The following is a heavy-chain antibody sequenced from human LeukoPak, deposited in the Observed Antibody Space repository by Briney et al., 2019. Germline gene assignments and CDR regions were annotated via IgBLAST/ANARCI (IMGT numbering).Heavy chain of an antibody. CDR1: GFTFSSYA. Sequence: PGGSLRLSCAASGFTFSSYALSWVRQAPGKGLEWVSGISGSGGTTYYADAVKGRFTISRDNAKNSLYLQMNSLRAEDTAVYYCARDSSGWCEWGQGTLVTVSS. D-gene: IGHD6-19*01. V-gene: IGHV3-23*01. CDR2: ISGSGGTT. J-gene: IGHJ4*02. CDR3: ARDSSGWCE.